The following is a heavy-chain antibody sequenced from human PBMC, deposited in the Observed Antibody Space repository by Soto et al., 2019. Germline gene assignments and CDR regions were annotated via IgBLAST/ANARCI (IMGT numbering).Heavy chain of an antibody. Sequence: GGSLRLSCAASGFTFSSYAMSWVRQAPGKGLEYVSAISSSGGSTYYANSVKGRFTISRDNSKNTLYLQMGSLRAEDMAVYYCARVGGSGSYYYYYMDVWGKGTTVTVSS. CDR1: GFTFSSYA. J-gene: IGHJ6*03. CDR2: ISSSGGST. V-gene: IGHV3-64*01. CDR3: ARVGGSGSYYYYYMDV. D-gene: IGHD3-10*01.